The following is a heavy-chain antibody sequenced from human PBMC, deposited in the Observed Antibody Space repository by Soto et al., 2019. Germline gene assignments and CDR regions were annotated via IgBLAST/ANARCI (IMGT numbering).Heavy chain of an antibody. CDR1: GFTFSSYD. V-gene: IGHV3-13*01. CDR2: IGTAGDT. CDR3: ARAGSGSYYFDY. J-gene: IGHJ4*02. D-gene: IGHD1-26*01. Sequence: ESGGGLVQPGGSLRLSCAASGFTFSSYDMHWVRQATGKGLEWVSAIGTAGDTYYPGSVKGRFTISRENAKNSLYLQMNSLRAGDTAVYYCARAGSGSYYFDYWGQGTLVTVSS.